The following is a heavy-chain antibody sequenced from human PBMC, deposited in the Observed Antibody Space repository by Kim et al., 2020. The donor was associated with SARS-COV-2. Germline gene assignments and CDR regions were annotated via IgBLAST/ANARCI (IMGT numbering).Heavy chain of an antibody. D-gene: IGHD3-9*01. V-gene: IGHV4-39*01. J-gene: IGHJ4*01. Sequence: SETLSLTCTVSGGSISSSSYYWGWIRQPPGKGLEWIGSIYYSGSTYYNPSLKSRVTISVDTSKNQFSLKLSSVTAADTAVYYCARNSFDWLSPHFDYWG. CDR2: IYYSGST. CDR3: ARNSFDWLSPHFDY. CDR1: GGSISSSSYY.